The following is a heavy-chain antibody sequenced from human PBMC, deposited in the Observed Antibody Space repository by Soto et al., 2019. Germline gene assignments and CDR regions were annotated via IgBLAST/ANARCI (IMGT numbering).Heavy chain of an antibody. J-gene: IGHJ1*01. D-gene: IGHD4-17*01. V-gene: IGHV1-69*04. CDR1: GGTFSSYT. CDR3: ARDQGDYGDFPPHFQH. Sequence: ASVKVSCKASGGTFSSYTISWVRQAPGQGLEWMGRIIPILGIANYAQKFQGRVTITADKSTSTDNMELSNLRSKDTDRYYCARDQGDYGDFPPHFQHWGQGTLVTVSS. CDR2: IIPILGIA.